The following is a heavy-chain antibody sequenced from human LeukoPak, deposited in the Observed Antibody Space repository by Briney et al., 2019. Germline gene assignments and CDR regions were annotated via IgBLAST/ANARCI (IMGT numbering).Heavy chain of an antibody. Sequence: PSETLSLTCAVSGASISRYYWSWIRQPPGKGLEWIGYIYHSGSTNYNPSLKSRVTISVDTSKNQFSLKLSSVTAADTAVYYCARGGGYASPIGYWGQGALVTVSS. J-gene: IGHJ4*02. D-gene: IGHD5-12*01. CDR3: ARGGGYASPIGY. CDR1: GASISRYY. CDR2: IYHSGST. V-gene: IGHV4-59*01.